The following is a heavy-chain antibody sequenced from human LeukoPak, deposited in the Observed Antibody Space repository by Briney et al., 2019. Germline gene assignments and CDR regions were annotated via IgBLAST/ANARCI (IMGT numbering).Heavy chain of an antibody. CDR2: INPNSGGT. D-gene: IGHD3-22*01. Sequence: ASVKVSCKASGYTFTGYYMHWVRQAPGQGLEWMGRINPNSGGTNYAQKFQGRVTMTRDTSISTAYMELSKLRSDDTAVYYCARGWYDSSGYYYGGWGQGTLVTVSS. J-gene: IGHJ1*01. CDR3: ARGWYDSSGYYYGG. CDR1: GYTFTGYY. V-gene: IGHV1-2*06.